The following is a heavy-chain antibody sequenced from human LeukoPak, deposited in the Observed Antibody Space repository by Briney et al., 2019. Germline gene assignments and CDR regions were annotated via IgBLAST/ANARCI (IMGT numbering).Heavy chain of an antibody. Sequence: GGSLRLSCAASGFTFDDYGMSWVRQAPGKGLEWVSGINWNGGSTGYADSVKGRFTISRDNAKNSLYLQMNSLRAEDTAVYYCASGVAATTLYYYYYYMDVWGKGTTVTVSS. V-gene: IGHV3-20*04. CDR3: ASGVAATTLYYYYYYMDV. D-gene: IGHD2-15*01. J-gene: IGHJ6*03. CDR2: INWNGGST. CDR1: GFTFDDYG.